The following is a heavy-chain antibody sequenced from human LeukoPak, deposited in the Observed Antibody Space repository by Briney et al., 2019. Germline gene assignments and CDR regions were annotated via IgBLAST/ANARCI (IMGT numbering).Heavy chain of an antibody. J-gene: IGHJ4*02. CDR2: IYHSGST. Sequence: PSETLSLTCAVYGGSFSGYYWSCIRQRPGKGLEWIGEIYHSGSTNYNPSLKSRVTIPVDKSKNQFSLKLSSVTAADTAVYYCARERLELSSGWYFDYWGQGTLVTVSS. V-gene: IGHV4-34*01. D-gene: IGHD6-19*01. CDR3: ARERLELSSGWYFDY. CDR1: GGSFSGYY.